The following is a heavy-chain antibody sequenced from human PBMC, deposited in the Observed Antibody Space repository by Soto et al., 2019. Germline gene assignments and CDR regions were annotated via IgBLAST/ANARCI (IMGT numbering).Heavy chain of an antibody. J-gene: IGHJ4*02. V-gene: IGHV3-23*01. Sequence: EVQFLESGGGLVQPGGSLRLCCAASEFTLNNHAMSWVRQAPGKGLEWVSTISGTGEITYYADSVKGRFTVSRDKSKNTLFLQMNSLRVEDTAVYYCATSQYLQLLLTDWGQGTLVTVSS. CDR3: ATSQYLQLLLTD. D-gene: IGHD3-16*01. CDR2: ISGTGEIT. CDR1: EFTLNNHA.